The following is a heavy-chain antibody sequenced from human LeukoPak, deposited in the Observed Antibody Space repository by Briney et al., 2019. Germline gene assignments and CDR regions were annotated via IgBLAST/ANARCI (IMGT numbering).Heavy chain of an antibody. CDR2: ISGSGGST. CDR3: AKYRCSSTSCSKASNWFDP. V-gene: IGHV3-23*01. D-gene: IGHD2-2*01. Sequence: PSETLSLTCAVHGPSFSGYYWNWIRQSPGKGLEWVSAISGSGGSTYYADSVKGRFTISRDNSKNTLYLQMNSLRAEDTAVYYCAKYRCSSTSCSKASNWFDPWGQGTLVTVSS. J-gene: IGHJ5*02. CDR1: GPSFSGYY.